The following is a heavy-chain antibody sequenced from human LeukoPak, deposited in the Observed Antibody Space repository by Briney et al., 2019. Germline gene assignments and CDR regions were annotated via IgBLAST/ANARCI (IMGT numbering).Heavy chain of an antibody. D-gene: IGHD3-22*01. CDR3: AKSRRWYYDSSGYYYYGDAFDI. CDR1: GFTFSSYA. J-gene: IGHJ3*02. CDR2: ISGSGGST. V-gene: IGHV3-23*01. Sequence: TGGSLRLSRAASGFTFSSYAMSWVRQAPGKGLEWVSAISGSGGSTYYADSVKGRFTISRDNSKNTLYLQMNSLRAEDTAVYYCAKSRRWYYDSSGYYYYGDAFDIWGQGTMVTVSS.